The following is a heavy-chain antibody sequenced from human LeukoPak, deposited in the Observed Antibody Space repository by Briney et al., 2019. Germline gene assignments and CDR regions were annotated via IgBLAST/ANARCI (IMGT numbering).Heavy chain of an antibody. CDR3: ARGGDIVVVPCFDY. Sequence: SETLSLTCAVSGYSISSGYYWGWIRQPPGKGLEWIGSIYHSGSTYYNPSLKSRVTISVDTSKNQFSLKLSSVTAADTAVYYCARGGDIVVVPCFDYWGQGTLVTVSS. J-gene: IGHJ4*02. CDR2: IYHSGST. D-gene: IGHD2-15*01. CDR1: GYSISSGYY. V-gene: IGHV4-38-2*01.